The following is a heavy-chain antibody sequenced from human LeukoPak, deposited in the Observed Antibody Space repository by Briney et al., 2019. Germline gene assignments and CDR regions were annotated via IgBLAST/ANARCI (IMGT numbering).Heavy chain of an antibody. D-gene: IGHD3-3*01. CDR2: IYPGDSDT. J-gene: IGHJ4*02. Sequence: GESLKISFKGSGYSFTSYWIGWVRQMPGKGLEWMGIIYPGDSDTRYSPSFQGQVTISADKSISTAYLQWSSLKASDTAVYYCARADYDFWSGYSRPLDYWGQGTLVTVSS. CDR1: GYSFTSYW. CDR3: ARADYDFWSGYSRPLDY. V-gene: IGHV5-51*01.